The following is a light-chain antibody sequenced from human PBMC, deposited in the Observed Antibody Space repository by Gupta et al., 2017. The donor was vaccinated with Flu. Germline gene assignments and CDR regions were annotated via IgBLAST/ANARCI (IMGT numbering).Light chain of an antibody. V-gene: IGKV3-15*01. J-gene: IGKJ1*01. CDR2: DAS. CDR1: QSVGNY. CDR3: QHHNNCPLT. Sequence: PSTLSGYPGERATLSCRASQSVGNYLDWYQQKPGQPPKFLVYDASTRANGFPARFSGSGSGTEFTLIISSRQSEDFAVYYCQHHNNCPLTFGQGTKVEVK.